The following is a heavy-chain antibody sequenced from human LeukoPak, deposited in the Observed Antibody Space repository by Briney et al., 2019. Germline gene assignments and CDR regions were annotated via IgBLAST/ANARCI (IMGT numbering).Heavy chain of an antibody. CDR2: INHSGST. J-gene: IGHJ4*02. Sequence: SETLSLTCAVYGGSFSGYYWSWIRQPPGKGLEWIGEINHSGSTNYNSSLKSRVTISVDTSKNQFSLKLSSVTAADTAVYYCARSHYGSGSSHFDYWGQGTLVTVSS. V-gene: IGHV4-34*01. CDR1: GGSFSGYY. CDR3: ARSHYGSGSSHFDY. D-gene: IGHD3-10*01.